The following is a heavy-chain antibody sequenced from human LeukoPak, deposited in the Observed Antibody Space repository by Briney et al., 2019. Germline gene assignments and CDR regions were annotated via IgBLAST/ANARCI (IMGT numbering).Heavy chain of an antibody. D-gene: IGHD2-2*01. J-gene: IGHJ4*02. CDR3: AKHVGYCSSNSCYFDY. CDR2: ISGSGSST. CDR1: GFTFSSYA. Sequence: PGGSLRLSCAPSGFTFSSYAMSWVRQAPGKGLEWVSAISGSGSSTYYADSVKGRFTISRDNSKNTLYLQMNILRAEDTAVYYCAKHVGYCSSNSCYFDYWGQGTLVTVSS. V-gene: IGHV3-23*01.